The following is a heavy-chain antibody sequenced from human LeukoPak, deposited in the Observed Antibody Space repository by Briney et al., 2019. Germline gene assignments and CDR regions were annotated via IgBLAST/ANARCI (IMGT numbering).Heavy chain of an antibody. V-gene: IGHV1-2*02. CDR3: ARVGYCSSTSCYSEFDY. CDR2: INPNSGGT. Sequence: GASVKISCKASGYTFTGYYMHWVRQAPGQGLEWMGWINPNSGGTNYAQKFQGRVTVTRDTSISTAYMELSRLRSDDTAVYYCARVGYCSSTSCYSEFDYWGQGTLVTVSS. J-gene: IGHJ4*02. D-gene: IGHD2-2*01. CDR1: GYTFTGYY.